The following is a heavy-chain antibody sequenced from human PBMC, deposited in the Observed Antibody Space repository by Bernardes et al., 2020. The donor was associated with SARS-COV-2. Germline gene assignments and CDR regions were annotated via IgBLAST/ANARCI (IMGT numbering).Heavy chain of an antibody. CDR1: GGSLPSSAYY. J-gene: IGHJ6*02. CDR2: IYFSRAT. CDR3: ERQELHSLCYFNGLHV. V-gene: IGHV4-39*01. Sequence: SETLSLTCTVSGGSLPSSAYYWVWLLQPPGRGLEWIGTIYFSRATYYNPSPKSRVTMSVDTSKKQFTLNLNSVTAADAAVYYCERQELHSLCYFNGLHVWGQGTTVIVSS. D-gene: IGHD1-7*01.